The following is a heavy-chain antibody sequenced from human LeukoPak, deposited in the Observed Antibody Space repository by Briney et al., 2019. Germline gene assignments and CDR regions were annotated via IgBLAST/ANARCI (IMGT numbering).Heavy chain of an antibody. V-gene: IGHV1-2*02. J-gene: IGHJ4*02. Sequence: GASVKVSCKASGGTFSSYAISWVRQAPGQGLEWMGWINPNSGGTNYAQKFQGRVTMTRDTSISTAYMELSRLRSDDTAVYYCARVPIGSVYYFDYWGQGTLVTVSS. D-gene: IGHD2-15*01. CDR1: GGTFSSYA. CDR2: INPNSGGT. CDR3: ARVPIGSVYYFDY.